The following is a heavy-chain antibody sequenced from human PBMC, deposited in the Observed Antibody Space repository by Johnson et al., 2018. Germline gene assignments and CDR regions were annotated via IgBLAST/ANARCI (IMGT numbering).Heavy chain of an antibody. Sequence: EVQLVEAGGGLVKPGRSLRLSCTASGFTFGDYAMSWFRQAPGKGLERVGFIRSKAYGGTTEYAASVKGRFTISRDDSKSIAYLQMNSLRAEDTAVYYWARDGVVGATRDDAFDIWGQGTMVTVSS. CDR1: GFTFGDYA. J-gene: IGHJ3*02. V-gene: IGHV3-49*05. CDR3: ARDGVVGATRDDAFDI. CDR2: IRSKAYGGTT. D-gene: IGHD1-26*01.